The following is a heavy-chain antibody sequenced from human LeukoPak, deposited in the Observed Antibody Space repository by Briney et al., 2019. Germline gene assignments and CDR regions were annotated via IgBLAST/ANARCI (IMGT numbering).Heavy chain of an antibody. V-gene: IGHV4-39*07. CDR2: IYYSGST. D-gene: IGHD4-11*01. Sequence: SETLSLTCTVSGGSISSRTYYWGWIRQPPGKGLEWIGSIYYSGSTYFNPPLNSRVTISIDTSKNQFSLRLRSVIASDTAVYYCASEVPSNSGPHFDFWGQGVLVTVSS. CDR3: ASEVPSNSGPHFDF. J-gene: IGHJ4*02. CDR1: GGSISSRTYY.